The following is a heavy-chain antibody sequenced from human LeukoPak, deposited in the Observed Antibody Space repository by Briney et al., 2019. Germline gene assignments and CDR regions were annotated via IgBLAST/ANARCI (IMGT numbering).Heavy chain of an antibody. CDR3: ASGYYVIF. Sequence: GGSLRLSCAASGFTFSSYPMHWVRQAPGKGLEWVAVISYDGSTKYYADSAKGRFTISRDNSTNTLYLQMNSLRAEDTAVYYCASGYYVIFWGQGTLVTVSS. J-gene: IGHJ4*02. CDR2: ISYDGSTK. CDR1: GFTFSSYP. V-gene: IGHV3-30*07. D-gene: IGHD3-9*01.